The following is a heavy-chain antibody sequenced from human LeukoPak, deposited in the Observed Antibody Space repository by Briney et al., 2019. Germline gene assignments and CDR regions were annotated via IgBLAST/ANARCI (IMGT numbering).Heavy chain of an antibody. J-gene: IGHJ4*02. D-gene: IGHD1-26*01. V-gene: IGHV3-30*18. CDR3: AKDLRVVGATTLDY. Sequence: GGSLRLSCAASGFTFSSYGMHWVRQAPGKGLEWVAVISYDGSNKYYADSVKGRFTISRDNSKNTLYLQMNSLRAEDTAVYYCAKDLRVVGATTLDYWGQGTLVTVSS. CDR1: GFTFSSYG. CDR2: ISYDGSNK.